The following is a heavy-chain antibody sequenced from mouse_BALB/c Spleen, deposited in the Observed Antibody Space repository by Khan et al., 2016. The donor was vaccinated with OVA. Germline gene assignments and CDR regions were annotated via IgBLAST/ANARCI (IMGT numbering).Heavy chain of an antibody. CDR3: ASGGGYWYFEV. J-gene: IGHJ1*01. CDR2: INSNGGST. D-gene: IGHD1-1*02. CDR1: GFTFSSYG. V-gene: IGHV5-6-3*01. Sequence: EVMLVESGGGLVQPGGSLKLSCTASGFTFSSYGMSWVRQTPDKRLELVATINSNGGSTYYPDSVKGRFTISRDNAKNTLYLQMSSLKSEDTAMYDCASGGGYWYFEVWGAGTTVTVSS.